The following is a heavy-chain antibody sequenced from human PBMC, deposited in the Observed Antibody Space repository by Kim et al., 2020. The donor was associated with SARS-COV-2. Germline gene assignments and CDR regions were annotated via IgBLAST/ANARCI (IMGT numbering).Heavy chain of an antibody. CDR3: VKDVEDYFGSGRVYYGMDV. CDR2: IWPDGGKK. V-gene: IGHV3-33*06. Sequence: GGSLRLSCAASGFTFSNYGMHWVRQAPGKGLEWVAVIWPDGGKKHYVDSVKGRFTISRDNSKNTLYLQMDSLRAEDMAVYYCVKDVEDYFGSGRVYYGMDVWGQGTTVIVSS. J-gene: IGHJ6*02. CDR1: GFTFSNYG. D-gene: IGHD3-10*01.